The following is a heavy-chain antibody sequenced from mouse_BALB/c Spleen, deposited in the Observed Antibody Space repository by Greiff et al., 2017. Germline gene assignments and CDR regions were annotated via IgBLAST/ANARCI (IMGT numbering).Heavy chain of an antibody. V-gene: IGHV1-7*01. CDR1: GYTFTSYW. Sequence: QVQLQQSGAELAKPGASVKMSCKASGYTFTSYWMHWVKQRPGQGLEWIGYINPSTGYTEYNQKFKDKATLTADKSSSTAYMQLSSLTSEDSAVYYCARGVRGTFDYWGQGTTLTVSS. CDR2: INPSTGYT. D-gene: IGHD2-14*01. CDR3: ARGVRGTFDY. J-gene: IGHJ2*01.